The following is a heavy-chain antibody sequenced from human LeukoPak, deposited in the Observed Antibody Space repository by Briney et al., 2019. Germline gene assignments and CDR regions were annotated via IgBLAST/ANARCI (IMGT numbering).Heavy chain of an antibody. Sequence: GGSLRLSCAASGFTVSSNYMSWVRQAPGKGLEWDSVIYSGGSTYYADSVKGRFTISRDNSKNTLYLQMNSLRAEDTAVYYCAREGGDLLGETAPRDYYYYGMGVWGQGTTVTVSS. CDR2: IYSGGST. CDR3: AREGGDLLGETAPRDYYYYGMGV. CDR1: GFTVSSNY. V-gene: IGHV3-66*01. D-gene: IGHD5-18*01. J-gene: IGHJ6*02.